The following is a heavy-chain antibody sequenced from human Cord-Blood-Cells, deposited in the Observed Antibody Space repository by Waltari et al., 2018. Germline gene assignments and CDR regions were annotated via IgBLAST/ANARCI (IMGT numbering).Heavy chain of an antibody. CDR3: ARGLIAAPYYYYGMDV. Sequence: QVQLQQWGAGLFKPSDTLSLTCAVYGGSFSGYYWSWIRQPPGKGLEWIGEINHSGSTNYKPSLKSRVTISVDTSKNQFSLKLSSVTAADTAVYYCARGLIAAPYYYYGMDVWGQGTTVTVSS. CDR2: INHSGST. D-gene: IGHD6-13*01. V-gene: IGHV4-34*01. CDR1: GGSFSGYY. J-gene: IGHJ6*02.